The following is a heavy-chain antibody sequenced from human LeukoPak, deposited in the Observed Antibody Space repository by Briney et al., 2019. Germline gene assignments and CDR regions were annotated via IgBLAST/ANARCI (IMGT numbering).Heavy chain of an antibody. D-gene: IGHD3-10*01. CDR3: AKNYGSDRGVPYGMDV. J-gene: IGHJ6*02. Sequence: PGGSLRLSCAASGSSFSNYGMHWVRQAPGKGLEWVAVIWFDGSNKYYADSVKGRFTISRDNSKSTLYLQMNSLRAEDTAVYYCAKNYGSDRGVPYGMDVWGQGTTVTVAS. CDR1: GSSFSNYG. CDR2: IWFDGSNK. V-gene: IGHV3-33*06.